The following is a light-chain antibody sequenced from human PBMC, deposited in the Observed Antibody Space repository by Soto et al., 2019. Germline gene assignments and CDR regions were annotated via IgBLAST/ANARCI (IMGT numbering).Light chain of an antibody. V-gene: IGKV1-5*01. CDR2: DAS. CDR3: QQRRNWPK. CDR1: QSISKW. J-gene: IGKJ1*01. Sequence: DIKMSKSPSTLSASVGDRVIITCRASQSISKWLAWYQQKPGKAPNLLIYDASSLQSGVPARFSGSGSGTEFTLTISSLQPDDFAVYYCQQRRNWPKFGQGTKVDIK.